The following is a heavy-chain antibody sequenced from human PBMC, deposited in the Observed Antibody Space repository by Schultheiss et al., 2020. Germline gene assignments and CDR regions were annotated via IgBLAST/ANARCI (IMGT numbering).Heavy chain of an antibody. J-gene: IGHJ3*02. CDR3: ARTRVSGSYPASAFDI. CDR1: GGSISSYY. V-gene: IGHV4-59*04. CDR2: IYYSGST. D-gene: IGHD1-26*01. Sequence: SETLSLTCTVSGGSISSYYWSWIRQPPGKGLEWIGYIYYSGSTYYNPSLKSRVTISVDTSKNQFSLKLSSVTAADTAVYYCARTRVSGSYPASAFDIWGQGTMVTVSS.